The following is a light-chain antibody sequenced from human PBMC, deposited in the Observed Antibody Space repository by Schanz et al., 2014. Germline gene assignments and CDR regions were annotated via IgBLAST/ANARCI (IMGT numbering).Light chain of an antibody. CDR3: QQSHSNPIT. V-gene: IGKV1-39*01. Sequence: DIQMTQSPSSLSASVGDRVTITCRASQSISSYLNWYQQKPGKAPKLLIYAASSLQSGVPSRFSGSGSGTEFTLTITSLQPEDFATYDCQQSHSNPITFAQGTRLEIK. CDR2: AAS. J-gene: IGKJ5*01. CDR1: QSISSY.